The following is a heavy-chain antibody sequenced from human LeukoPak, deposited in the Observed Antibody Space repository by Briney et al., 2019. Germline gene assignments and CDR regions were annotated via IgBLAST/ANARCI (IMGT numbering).Heavy chain of an antibody. V-gene: IGHV4-59*01. CDR1: GGSISSYY. CDR2: IYYSGST. Sequence: TSETLSLTCTVSGGSISSYYWTWIRQSPGKGLEWIGYIYYSGSTNYNPSLKSRVTISVDTSKNQFSLKLSSVTAADTAVYYCARGKLKFDPWGQGTLVTVSS. CDR3: ARGKLKFDP. J-gene: IGHJ5*02.